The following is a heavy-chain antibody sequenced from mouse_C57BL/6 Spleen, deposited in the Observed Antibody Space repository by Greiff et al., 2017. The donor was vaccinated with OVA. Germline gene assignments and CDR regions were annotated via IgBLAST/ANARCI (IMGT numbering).Heavy chain of an antibody. CDR3: ARLDYGSSYDWYCDV. CDR2: ISSGGSYT. J-gene: IGHJ1*03. CDR1: GFTFSSYG. V-gene: IGHV5-6*01. Sequence: EVQGVESGGDLVKPGGSLKLSCAASGFTFSSYGMSWVRQTPDKRLEWVATISSGGSYTYYPDSVKGRFPISRDNAKNTLYLQMSSLKSEDTAMYYCARLDYGSSYDWYCDVWGTGTTVTVSS. D-gene: IGHD1-1*01.